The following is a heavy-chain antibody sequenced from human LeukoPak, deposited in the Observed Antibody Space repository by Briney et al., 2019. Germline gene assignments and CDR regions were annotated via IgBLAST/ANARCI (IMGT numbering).Heavy chain of an antibody. CDR3: ARGRYYYGSGSYYNPWYFDY. J-gene: IGHJ4*02. CDR1: GGSFSGYY. Sequence: SETLSLTCAVYGGSFSGYYWSWIRQPPGKGLEWIGEINHSGSTNYNPPLKSRVTISVDTSKNQFSLKLSSVTAADTAVYYCARGRYYYGSGSYYNPWYFDYWGQGTLVTVSS. D-gene: IGHD3-10*01. CDR2: INHSGST. V-gene: IGHV4-34*01.